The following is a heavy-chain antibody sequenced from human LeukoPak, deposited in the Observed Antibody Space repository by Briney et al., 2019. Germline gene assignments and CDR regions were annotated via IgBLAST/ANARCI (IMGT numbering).Heavy chain of an antibody. CDR1: GGSISSGSYY. Sequence: SQTLSLTCTVSGGSISSGSYYWSWIRQPAGKGLEWIGRIYTSGSTNYNPSLKSRVTISVDTSKNQFSLKLSSVTAADTAVYYCARDGRIAARPGGYYYYYMDVWGKGTTVTVSS. J-gene: IGHJ6*03. D-gene: IGHD6-6*01. V-gene: IGHV4-61*02. CDR3: ARDGRIAARPGGYYYYYMDV. CDR2: IYTSGST.